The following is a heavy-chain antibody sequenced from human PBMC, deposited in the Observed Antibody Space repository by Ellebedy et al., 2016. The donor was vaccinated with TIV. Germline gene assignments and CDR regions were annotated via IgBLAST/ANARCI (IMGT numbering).Heavy chain of an antibody. V-gene: IGHV3-23*01. CDR1: GFTFNTYA. Sequence: PGGSLRLSCAASGFTFNTYAMSWVRQAPGRGLEWVSVIGGSAESTYYADSVKGRFTISRDNSKNTLFLQMNILRAEDTAVYYGAKLFMAGYCSGGSRDWFDPWGQGTLVTVSS. D-gene: IGHD2-15*01. CDR2: IGGSAEST. J-gene: IGHJ5*02. CDR3: AKLFMAGYCSGGSRDWFDP.